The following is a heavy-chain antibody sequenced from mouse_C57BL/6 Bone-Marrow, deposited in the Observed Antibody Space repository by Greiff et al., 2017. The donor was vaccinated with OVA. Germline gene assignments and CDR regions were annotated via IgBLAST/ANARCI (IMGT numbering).Heavy chain of an antibody. CDR3: ARSGVDYCGSSLFAY. V-gene: IGHV1-7*01. CDR2: INPSSGYT. CDR1: GYTFTSYW. J-gene: IGHJ3*01. D-gene: IGHD1-1*01. Sequence: QVQLQEPGAELVKPGASVKLSCKASGYTFTSYWMHWVKQRPGQGLEWIGYINPSSGYTNYNQKFKDKATLTVDKSSSTAYMQLSSLTSEDSAVYDGARSGVDYCGSSLFAYWGQGTLVTVSA.